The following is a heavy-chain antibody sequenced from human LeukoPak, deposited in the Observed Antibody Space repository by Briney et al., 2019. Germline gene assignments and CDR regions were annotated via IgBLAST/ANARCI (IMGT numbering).Heavy chain of an antibody. J-gene: IGHJ6*03. CDR1: GGTFSSYA. Sequence: SVKVSCKASGGTFSSYAISWVRQAPGQGLEWMGGIIPIFGTANYAQKFQGKVTITADESTSTAYMELSSLRSEDTAVYYCARALRAYYDFWSGYYNRDHYYYYYYMDVWGKGTTVTVSS. V-gene: IGHV1-69*13. D-gene: IGHD3-3*01. CDR2: IIPIFGTA. CDR3: ARALRAYYDFWSGYYNRDHYYYYYYMDV.